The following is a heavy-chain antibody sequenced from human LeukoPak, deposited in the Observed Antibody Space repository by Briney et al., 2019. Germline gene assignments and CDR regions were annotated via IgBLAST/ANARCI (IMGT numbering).Heavy chain of an antibody. D-gene: IGHD4/OR15-4a*01. Sequence: GGSLRLSCEASGLTFSNYAMSWVRQAPGKGLEWVSAISGGGGSRYYSDSVKGRFTISRDNSKNTLYLQMNSLRAEDTAVYYCARRAGAYSHPYDYWGQGTLVTVSS. CDR3: ARRAGAYSHPYDY. V-gene: IGHV3-23*01. J-gene: IGHJ4*02. CDR2: ISGGGGSR. CDR1: GLTFSNYA.